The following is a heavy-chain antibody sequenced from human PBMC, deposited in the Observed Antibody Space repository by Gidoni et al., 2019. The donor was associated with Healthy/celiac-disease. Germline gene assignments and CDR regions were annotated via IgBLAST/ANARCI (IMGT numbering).Heavy chain of an antibody. CDR3: ARDIEGGQWLVVDY. D-gene: IGHD6-19*01. CDR1: GFTFSSYG. V-gene: IGHV3-33*01. Sequence: QVQLVESGGGVVQPGRSLRLSCAASGFTFSSYGMHWVRQAPGKGLEWVAVIWYDGSNKYYADSVKGRFTISRDNSKNTLYLQMNSLRAEDTAVYYCARDIEGGQWLVVDYWGQGTLVTVSS. CDR2: IWYDGSNK. J-gene: IGHJ4*02.